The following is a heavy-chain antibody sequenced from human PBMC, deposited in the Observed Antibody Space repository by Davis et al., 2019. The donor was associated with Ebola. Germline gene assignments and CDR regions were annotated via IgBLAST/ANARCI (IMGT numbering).Heavy chain of an antibody. CDR1: GYTFTSYD. J-gene: IGHJ6*04. CDR3: ARGGIAVAGVLYYYYGMDV. CDR2: MNPNSGNT. D-gene: IGHD6-19*01. Sequence: ASVKVFCKASGYTFTSYDINWVRQATGQGLEWMGWMNPNSGNTGYAQKFQGRVTMTRNTSISTAYMELSSLRSEDTAVYYCARGGIAVAGVLYYYYGMDVWGKGTTVTVSS. V-gene: IGHV1-8*01.